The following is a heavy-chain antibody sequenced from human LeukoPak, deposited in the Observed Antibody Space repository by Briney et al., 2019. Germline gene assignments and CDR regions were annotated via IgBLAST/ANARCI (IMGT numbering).Heavy chain of an antibody. CDR1: GGSISSSNW. J-gene: IGHJ6*03. CDR2: IKEDGSEK. D-gene: IGHD3-10*01. CDR3: ARDLVWFGEPKGYYNYMDV. Sequence: ETLSLTCAVSGGSISSSNWWSWVRQAPGKGLEWVADIKEDGSEKSYVDSVKGRFTISRDNAKNSLYLQMNTLRAEDTAVYYCARDLVWFGEPKGYYNYMDVWGKGTTVTVSS. V-gene: IGHV3-7*01.